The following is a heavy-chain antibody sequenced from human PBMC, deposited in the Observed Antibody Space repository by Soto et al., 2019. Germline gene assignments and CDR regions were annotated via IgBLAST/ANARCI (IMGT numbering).Heavy chain of an antibody. D-gene: IGHD7-27*01. CDR2: IDPDGRVG. V-gene: IGHV3-7*03. CDR3: AGWGEHDANV. J-gene: IGHJ4*02. Sequence: EGQLLGSGGGLVQPGGSLRLSCVASGLRSSTYWMNWVRQPPGMGLEWVANIDPDGRVGTYVDSVKGRFTTSRDSAMNSVYLQMNSLRADDTAMYFCAGWGEHDANVWGQGILVTVSA. CDR1: GLRSSTYW.